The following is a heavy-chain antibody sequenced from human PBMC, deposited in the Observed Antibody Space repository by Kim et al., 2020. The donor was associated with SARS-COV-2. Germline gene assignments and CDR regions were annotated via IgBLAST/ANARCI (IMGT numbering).Heavy chain of an antibody. J-gene: IGHJ4*02. V-gene: IGHV3-53*01. Sequence: GGSLRLSCAASGFTVSSNYMSWVRQAPGKGLEWVSVIYSSGDTYYADSVKGRFTISRDNSKNTLYLQMNSLRAEDTAVYYCARGPDTPIAAAGLDYWGQGTLVTVSS. CDR3: ARGPDTPIAAAGLDY. CDR1: GFTVSSNY. CDR2: IYSSGDT. D-gene: IGHD6-13*01.